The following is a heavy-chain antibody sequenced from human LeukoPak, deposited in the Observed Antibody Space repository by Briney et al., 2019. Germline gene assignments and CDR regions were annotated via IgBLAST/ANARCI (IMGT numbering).Heavy chain of an antibody. CDR1: GGSFSGYY. CDR3: ARGILYLYYYGMDV. J-gene: IGHJ6*02. Sequence: SETLSLTCAVYGGSFSGYYWSRIRQPPGKGLEWIGEINHSGSTNYNPSLKSRVTISVDTSKNQFSLKLSSVTAADTAVYYCARGILYLYYYGMDVWGQGTTVTVSS. V-gene: IGHV4-34*01. CDR2: INHSGST. D-gene: IGHD2-8*01.